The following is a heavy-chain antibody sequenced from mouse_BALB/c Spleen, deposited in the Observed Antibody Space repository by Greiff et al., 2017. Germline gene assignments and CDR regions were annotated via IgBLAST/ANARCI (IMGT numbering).Heavy chain of an antibody. V-gene: IGHV2-9*02. D-gene: IGHD2-3*01. CDR1: GFSLTSYG. Sequence: QVQLKQSGPGLVAPSQSLSITCTVSGFSLTSYGLHWVRRPPGKGLEWLGVILAGGSTNYNSALMSRLSISKDNSKSQVFLKMNSLQTDDTAMYYCARGGWLLRPWFAYWGQGTLVTVSA. J-gene: IGHJ3*01. CDR2: ILAGGST. CDR3: ARGGWLLRPWFAY.